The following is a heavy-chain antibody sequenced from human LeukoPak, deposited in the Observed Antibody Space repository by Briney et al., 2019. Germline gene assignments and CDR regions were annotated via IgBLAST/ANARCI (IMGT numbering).Heavy chain of an antibody. J-gene: IGHJ4*02. CDR2: ISYDGSNK. V-gene: IGHV3-30-3*01. D-gene: IGHD6-19*01. Sequence: PGRSLRLSCAASGFIFSSYAMHWVRQAPGKGLEWVAVISYDGSNKYYADSVKGRFTISRDNSKNTLYLQMNSLRAEDTAVYYCARDSSGPDCWGQGTLVTVSS. CDR3: ARDSSGPDC. CDR1: GFIFSSYA.